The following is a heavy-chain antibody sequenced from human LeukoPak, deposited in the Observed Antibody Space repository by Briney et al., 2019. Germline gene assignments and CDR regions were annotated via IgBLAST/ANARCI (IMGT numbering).Heavy chain of an antibody. J-gene: IGHJ1*01. CDR2: INHSGST. V-gene: IGHV4-39*07. D-gene: IGHD3-3*01. Sequence: PSETLSLTCTVSGGSISSGSYYWSWIRQPPGKGLEWIGEINHSGSTNYNPSLKSRVTISVDTSKNQFSLKLSSVTAADTAVYYCASSRITIFGVVIDSIPIDAEYFQHWGQGTLVTVSS. CDR1: GGSISSGSYY. CDR3: ASSRITIFGVVIDSIPIDAEYFQH.